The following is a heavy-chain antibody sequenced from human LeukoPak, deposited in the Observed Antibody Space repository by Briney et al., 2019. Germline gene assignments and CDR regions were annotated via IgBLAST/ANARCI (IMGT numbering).Heavy chain of an antibody. J-gene: IGHJ4*02. Sequence: SETLSLTCAVYGGSFSGYYWSWIRQPPGKGLEWIGEIDHSGSTNYNPSLKSRVTISIDTSKNQFSLKLSSVTAADTALYYCARGPGTWYYYWGQGTLVTVSS. V-gene: IGHV4-34*01. CDR1: GGSFSGYY. D-gene: IGHD6-13*01. CDR3: ARGPGTWYYY. CDR2: IDHSGST.